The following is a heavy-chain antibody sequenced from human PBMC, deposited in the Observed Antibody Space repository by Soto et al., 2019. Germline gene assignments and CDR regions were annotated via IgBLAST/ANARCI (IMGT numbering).Heavy chain of an antibody. Sequence: PAGTLSLTCTFSVASVNTYSWSWVRQAAWRGLEWVGSIYTSASTNYAPSLQGRVTMSGDTSKNQVSLKMTCVSAADTAIYYCAKDRLAGYNIYCGLDVWGQGATVTVSS. CDR1: VASVNTYS. CDR2: IYTSAST. CDR3: AKDRLAGYNIYCGLDV. D-gene: IGHD2-2*02. J-gene: IGHJ6*02. V-gene: IGHV4-4*07.